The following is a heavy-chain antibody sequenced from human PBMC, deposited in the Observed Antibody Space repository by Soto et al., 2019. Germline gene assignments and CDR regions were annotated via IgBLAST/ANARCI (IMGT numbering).Heavy chain of an antibody. Sequence: PSETLSLTCTVSGGSISSGDYYWSWIRQPPGKGLEWIGYIYYSGSTYYNPSLKSRVTISVDTSKNQFSLKLSSVTAADTAVYYCARAGINYDFWSPVGYWGQGTLVTVSS. CDR2: IYYSGST. D-gene: IGHD3-3*01. V-gene: IGHV4-30-4*01. CDR1: GGSISSGDYY. CDR3: ARAGINYDFWSPVGY. J-gene: IGHJ4*02.